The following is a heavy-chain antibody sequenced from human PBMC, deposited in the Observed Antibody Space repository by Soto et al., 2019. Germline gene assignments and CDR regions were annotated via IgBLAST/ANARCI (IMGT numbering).Heavy chain of an antibody. J-gene: IGHJ4*02. CDR1: GYTFTSYG. D-gene: IGHD2-15*01. CDR3: ARVRSASVVSPFDY. Sequence: GASVKVSCKASGYTFTSYGISWVRQAPGQGLEWMGWISAYNGNTNYAQKLQGRVTMTTDTSTSTAYMELRSLRSDDTAVYYCARVRSASVVSPFDYWGQGTLVTVSS. V-gene: IGHV1-18*01. CDR2: ISAYNGNT.